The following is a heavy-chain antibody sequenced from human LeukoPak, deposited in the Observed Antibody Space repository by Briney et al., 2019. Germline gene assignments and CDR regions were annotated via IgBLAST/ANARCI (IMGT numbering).Heavy chain of an antibody. CDR1: GYTFTSYG. CDR2: ISAYNGNT. CDR3: ARDGYSSSFPQGYFDY. V-gene: IGHV1-18*01. D-gene: IGHD6-13*01. Sequence: ASVKVSCKASGYTFTSYGISWVRQAPGQGLEWMGWISAYNGNTNYAQKFQGRVTMTTDTSTSTAYMELRSLRSDDTAVYYCARDGYSSSFPQGYFDYWGQGTLVTVSS. J-gene: IGHJ4*02.